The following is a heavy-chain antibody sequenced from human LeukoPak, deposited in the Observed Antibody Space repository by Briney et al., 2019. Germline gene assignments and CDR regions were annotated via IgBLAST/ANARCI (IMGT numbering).Heavy chain of an antibody. V-gene: IGHV1-46*01. CDR1: GYTFTSYY. CDR3: ARSYCSSTSCYENWFDP. J-gene: IGHJ5*02. Sequence: ASVKVSCKASGYTFTSYYMHWVRQAPGQGLEWMGIINPSGGSTSYAQKFQGGVTMTRDTSTSTVYMELSSLRSEDTAVYYCARSYCSSTSCYENWFDPWGQGTLVTVSS. CDR2: INPSGGST. D-gene: IGHD2-2*01.